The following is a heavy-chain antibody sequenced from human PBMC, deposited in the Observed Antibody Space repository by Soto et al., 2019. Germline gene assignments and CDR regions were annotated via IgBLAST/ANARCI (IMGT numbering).Heavy chain of an antibody. CDR1: GVTLSSYW. CDR2: INSDGSST. CDR3: ARDGEMATIDY. J-gene: IGHJ4*02. V-gene: IGHV3-74*01. Sequence: GGALRLGCSASGVTLSSYWMHWVRQAPGKGLVWVSRINSDGSSTSYADSVKGRFTISRDNAKNTLYLQMNSLRAEDTAVYYCARDGEMATIDYWGQGTLVTVSS. D-gene: IGHD3-10*01.